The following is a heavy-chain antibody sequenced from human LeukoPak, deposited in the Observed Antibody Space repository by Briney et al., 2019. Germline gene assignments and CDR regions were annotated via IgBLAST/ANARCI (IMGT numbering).Heavy chain of an antibody. D-gene: IGHD3-22*01. Sequence: PGGSLRLSCAASGFTFDDYAMHWVRQAPGKGLEWVSGISWNSGSIGYADSVKGRFTISRDNAKNSLYLQMNSLRAEDTALYYCAKDGSYYYDSSGYPRYYFDYWGQGTLVTVSS. CDR3: AKDGSYYYDSSGYPRYYFDY. CDR2: ISWNSGSI. J-gene: IGHJ4*02. V-gene: IGHV3-9*01. CDR1: GFTFDDYA.